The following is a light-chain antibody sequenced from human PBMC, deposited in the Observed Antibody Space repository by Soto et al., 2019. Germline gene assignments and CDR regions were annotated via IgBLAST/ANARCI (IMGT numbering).Light chain of an antibody. J-gene: IGKJ5*01. CDR1: QSVSSN. Sequence: EMVVTQSTGTLSLSPGERATLSCRASQSVSSNLAWYQQKPGQAPRLLIYDASTRATGIPARFSGSGSRTEFTLTISSLQSEDFAVYYCQQYNNWPPPITFGQGTLLEIK. CDR2: DAS. V-gene: IGKV3-15*01. CDR3: QQYNNWPPPIT.